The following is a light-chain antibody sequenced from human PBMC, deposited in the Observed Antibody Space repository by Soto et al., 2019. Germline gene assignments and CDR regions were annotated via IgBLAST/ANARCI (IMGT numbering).Light chain of an antibody. CDR3: QQTHTTPRLS. J-gene: IGKJ4*01. CDR1: QSIKNY. V-gene: IGKV1-39*01. Sequence: DIQMTQSPSSLSASVGDRVIITCRASQSIKNYLNWYQQKPGKAPKLLMFAASNLQIGVPSRFSGSGSGTEFILTSNGLQPEDFATYYCQQTHTTPRLSFGGGTKVEIK. CDR2: AAS.